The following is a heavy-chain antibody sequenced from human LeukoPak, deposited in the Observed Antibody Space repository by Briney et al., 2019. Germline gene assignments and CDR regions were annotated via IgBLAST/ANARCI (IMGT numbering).Heavy chain of an antibody. Sequence: RPGGSLRLSCAASGFTASSNYMSWVRQAPGKGLEWVSVIYSGGSTYYADSVKGRFTISRDNSKNTLYLQMNSLRAEDTAVYYCAREATYYDILTGYYKGAFDIWGQGTMVTVSS. D-gene: IGHD3-9*01. V-gene: IGHV3-53*01. CDR1: GFTASSNY. CDR3: AREATYYDILTGYYKGAFDI. J-gene: IGHJ3*02. CDR2: IYSGGST.